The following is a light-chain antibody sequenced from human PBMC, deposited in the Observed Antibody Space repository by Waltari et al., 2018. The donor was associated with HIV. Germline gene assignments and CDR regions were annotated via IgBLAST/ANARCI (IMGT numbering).Light chain of an antibody. V-gene: IGLV2-8*01. Sequence: QSALTQPPSASVSPGQSVTISCTATSSDVGGYNYVSWYQQHPGKAPKLMIYEVTKRPSGVPDRFSGSKSGNTASLTVSGLQAEDEADYYCSSYAGSSNLRVFGGGTKLTVL. CDR2: EVT. J-gene: IGLJ2*01. CDR1: SSDVGGYNY. CDR3: SSYAGSSNLRV.